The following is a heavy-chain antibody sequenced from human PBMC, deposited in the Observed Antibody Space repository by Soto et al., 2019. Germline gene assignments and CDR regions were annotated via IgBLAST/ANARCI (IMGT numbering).Heavy chain of an antibody. CDR3: ARDDGLGLALYYGMDV. CDR2: ISSSGSTI. CDR1: GFTFSSYE. Sequence: EVQLVESGGGLVQPGGSLRLSCEASGFTFSSYEMNWVRQAPGKGLEWVSYISSSGSTIFYADSVKGRFTISRDNAKNSLYLQMNSLRAVDTAVYYCARDDGLGLALYYGMDVWGQGTTVTVSS. J-gene: IGHJ6*02. D-gene: IGHD3-10*01. V-gene: IGHV3-48*03.